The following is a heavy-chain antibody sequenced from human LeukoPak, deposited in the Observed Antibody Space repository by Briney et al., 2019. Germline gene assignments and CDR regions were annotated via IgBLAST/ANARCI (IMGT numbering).Heavy chain of an antibody. CDR1: GFTFRDYA. D-gene: IGHD2-15*01. Sequence: GRSLRLSCTASGFTFRDYAMHWVRQAPGKGLEWVALISYEGSNKYYADSVKGRFTISRDNSKNTLYLQMNSLRAEDTAVYYCAREDVVVVAARYYYYGMDVWGQGTTVTVSS. CDR2: ISYEGSNK. CDR3: AREDVVVVAARYYYYGMDV. V-gene: IGHV3-30-3*01. J-gene: IGHJ6*02.